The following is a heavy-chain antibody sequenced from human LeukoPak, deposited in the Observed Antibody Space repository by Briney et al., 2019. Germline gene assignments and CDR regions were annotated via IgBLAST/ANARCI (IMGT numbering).Heavy chain of an antibody. D-gene: IGHD6-6*01. J-gene: IGHJ4*02. CDR1: GFTVSSNY. V-gene: IGHV3-66*01. Sequence: GGSLRLSCAATGFTVSSNYMSWVRQAPGKGLEWVSVIYSGGSTYYADSVRGRFTISRDNSKNTLYLQMNSLRAEDTAVYYCARDPSGGSSSRDYWGQGTLVTVSS. CDR2: IYSGGST. CDR3: ARDPSGGSSSRDY.